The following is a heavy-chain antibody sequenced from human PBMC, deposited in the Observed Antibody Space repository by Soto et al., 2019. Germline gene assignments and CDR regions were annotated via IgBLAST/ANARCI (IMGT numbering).Heavy chain of an antibody. CDR3: ARTITYSSSWYDPSGGYYYGMDV. J-gene: IGHJ6*02. CDR1: GGTFSSYA. V-gene: IGHV1-69*12. D-gene: IGHD6-13*01. Sequence: QVQLVQSVAEVKKPGSSVKVSCKASGGTFSSYAISWVRQAPGQGLEWMGGIIPIFGIANYAQKFQGRVTITADESTSTXXMXLXXLRSEDTAVYYCARTITYSSSWYDPSGGYYYGMDVWGQGTTVTVSS. CDR2: IIPIFGIA.